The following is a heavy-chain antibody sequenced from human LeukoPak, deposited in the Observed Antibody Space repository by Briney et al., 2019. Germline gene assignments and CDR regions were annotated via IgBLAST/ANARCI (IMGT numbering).Heavy chain of an antibody. Sequence: SETLSLTCTVSGGSISSSSYYWGWIRQPPGKGLEWIGSIYYSGSTYYNPSLKSRVTISVDTPKNQFSLKLSSVTAADTAVYYCARQTLRLTDAFDIWGQGTMVTVSS. V-gene: IGHV4-39*01. CDR1: GGSISSSSYY. D-gene: IGHD4/OR15-4a*01. J-gene: IGHJ3*02. CDR3: ARQTLRLTDAFDI. CDR2: IYYSGST.